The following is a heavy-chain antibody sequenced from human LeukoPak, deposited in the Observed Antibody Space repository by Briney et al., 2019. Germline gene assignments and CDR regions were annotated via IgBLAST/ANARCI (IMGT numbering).Heavy chain of an antibody. CDR1: GFSFSTFA. CDR2: VSSDGSKE. CDR3: AKGVHTSSWYGNWFDP. D-gene: IGHD2-15*01. Sequence: GRPLRLSCGASGFSFSTFAMHWVRQTPDKGLEWVAVVSSDGSKEIYADSVKGRFTISRDNSKNTLYLRMNNLTPEDTALYYCAKGVHTSSWYGNWFDPWGQGTLVTVSS. V-gene: IGHV3-30*18. J-gene: IGHJ5*02.